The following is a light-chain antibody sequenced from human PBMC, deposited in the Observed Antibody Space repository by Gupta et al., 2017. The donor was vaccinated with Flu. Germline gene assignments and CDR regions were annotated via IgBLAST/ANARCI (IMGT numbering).Light chain of an antibody. CDR3: NSFASDIAVL. CDR2: EVS. V-gene: IGLV2-14*01. Sequence: SVTISCIGSTTDIGTYDFVAWYQQYPGKAPKLIICEVSHRPSGISDRFAGSKSGNTASLTISGLQAEDEADYYCNSFASDIAVLFGTGTKLTVL. CDR1: TTDIGTYDF. J-gene: IGLJ1*01.